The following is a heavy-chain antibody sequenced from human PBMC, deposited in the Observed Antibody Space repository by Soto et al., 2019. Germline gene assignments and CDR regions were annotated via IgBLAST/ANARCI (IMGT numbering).Heavy chain of an antibody. CDR3: ARVGGGTLVYGMDV. D-gene: IGHD1-26*01. CDR1: GFTVSSNY. V-gene: IGHV3-66*01. J-gene: IGHJ6*02. CDR2: IYSGGST. Sequence: PGGSLRLSCAASGFTVSSNYMSWVRQAPGKGLEWVSVIYSGGSTYYADSVKGRFTISRDNSKNTLYLQMNSLRAEDTAVYYCARVGGGTLVYGMDVWGQGTTVTVSS.